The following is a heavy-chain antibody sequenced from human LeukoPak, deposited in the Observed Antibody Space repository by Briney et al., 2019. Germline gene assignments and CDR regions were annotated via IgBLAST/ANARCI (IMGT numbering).Heavy chain of an antibody. CDR2: TFYRSKWSS. V-gene: IGHV6-1*01. J-gene: IGHJ4*02. Sequence: SQTLSLTCAISGDSVSSKSAAWNWIRQSPSRGLEWLGRTFYRSKWSSGYAESVKSRITINPDTSKNQFSLQLNSVTPEDTAVYYCARGMGSYGKKYYFDYWGQGTLVTVSS. CDR1: GDSVSSKSAA. CDR3: ARGMGSYGKKYYFDY. D-gene: IGHD3-10*01.